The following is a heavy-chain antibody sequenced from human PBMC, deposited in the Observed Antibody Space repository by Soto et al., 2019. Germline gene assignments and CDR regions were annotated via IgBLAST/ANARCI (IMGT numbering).Heavy chain of an antibody. J-gene: IGHJ6*02. CDR3: ARDDSTLYSSSPFGMDV. CDR2: IIPIFGTA. V-gene: IGHV1-69*06. Sequence: GASVKVSCKASGGTFSSYAISWVRQAPGQGLEWMGGIIPIFGTANYAQKFQGRVTITADKSTSTAYMELSGLRSEDTAVYYCARDDSTLYSSSPFGMDVWGQGTTVTVSS. CDR1: GGTFSSYA. D-gene: IGHD6-13*01.